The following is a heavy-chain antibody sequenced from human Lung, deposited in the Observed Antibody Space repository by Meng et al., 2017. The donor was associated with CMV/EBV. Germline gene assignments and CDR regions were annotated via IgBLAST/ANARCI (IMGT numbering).Heavy chain of an antibody. Sequence: SGYTFTSYSITWVRQAPGQGLQWVGWINAYNINTNYAQKLQGRVTMTTDTSTGTAYMELRSLRSDDTAIYYCARARFYDTTANWFDPWGQGTLVTVSS. D-gene: IGHD2/OR15-2a*01. V-gene: IGHV1-18*01. CDR1: GYTFTSYS. J-gene: IGHJ5*02. CDR2: INAYNINT. CDR3: ARARFYDTTANWFDP.